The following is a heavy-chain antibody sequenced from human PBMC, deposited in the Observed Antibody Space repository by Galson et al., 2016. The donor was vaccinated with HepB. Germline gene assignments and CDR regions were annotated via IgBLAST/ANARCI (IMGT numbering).Heavy chain of an antibody. J-gene: IGHJ4*02. CDR3: ARGTQLRGRLNYFDQ. V-gene: IGHV1-69*13. Sequence: SVKVSCKASGGTFSGYAISWVRQAPGQGLEWMGGIIPILGSSAADYAQNFQGRVTITADDSTSTAYMDLSGLRSEDTAVYFCARGTQLRGRLNYFDQWGQGTLVTVSS. CDR1: GGTFSGYA. D-gene: IGHD5-24*01. CDR2: IIPILGSSAA.